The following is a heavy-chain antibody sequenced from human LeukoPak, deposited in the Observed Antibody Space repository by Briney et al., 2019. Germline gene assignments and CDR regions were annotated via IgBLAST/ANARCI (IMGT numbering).Heavy chain of an antibody. V-gene: IGHV3-66*01. J-gene: IGHJ3*02. D-gene: IGHD6-19*01. CDR2: TNSGGNT. CDR3: AQTTSGWYIGSFNI. CDR1: AFSVNTNY. Sequence: PGGSLRLSCGASAFSVNTNYMSWVRQAPGKGLEWVSVTNSGGNTYYADSVKGRFTISRDNSKNTLYLQLNSLRAEDTAVYYCAQTTSGWYIGSFNIWGQGTMVLVSS.